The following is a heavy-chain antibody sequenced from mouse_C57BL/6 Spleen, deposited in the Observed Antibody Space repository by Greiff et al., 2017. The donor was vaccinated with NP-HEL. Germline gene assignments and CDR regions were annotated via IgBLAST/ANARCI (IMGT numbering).Heavy chain of an antibody. V-gene: IGHV1-52*01. J-gene: IGHJ2*01. D-gene: IGHD3-1*01. Sequence: VQLQQPGAELVRPGSSVKLSCKASGYTFTSYWMHWVKQRPIQGLEWIGNIDPSDSETHYNQKFKDKATLTVDKSSSTAYMQLSSLTSKDSAVYYCARASGPDYFDYWGQGTTLTVSS. CDR2: IDPSDSET. CDR3: ARASGPDYFDY. CDR1: GYTFTSYW.